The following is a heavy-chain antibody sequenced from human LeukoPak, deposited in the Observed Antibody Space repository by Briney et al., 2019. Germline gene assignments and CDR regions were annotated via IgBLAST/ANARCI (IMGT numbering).Heavy chain of an antibody. D-gene: IGHD2/OR15-2a*01. CDR2: IIPIFGTA. J-gene: IGHJ5*02. Sequence: SVKVSCKASGGTFSSYAISWVRQAPGQGLEWMGGIIPIFGTANYAQKFQGRVTITADESTSTAYMELSSLRSEDTAVYYCARLGMNRNWFDPWGQGTLVTVSS. CDR1: GGTFSSYA. CDR3: ARLGMNRNWFDP. V-gene: IGHV1-69*13.